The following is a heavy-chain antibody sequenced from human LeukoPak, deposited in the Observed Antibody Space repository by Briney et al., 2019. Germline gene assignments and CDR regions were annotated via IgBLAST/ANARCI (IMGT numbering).Heavy chain of an antibody. CDR1: GGSFSGYY. D-gene: IGHD3-3*01. V-gene: IGHV4-34*01. CDR2: INHSGST. Sequence: SETLSLTCAVYGGSFSGYYWSWLRQPPGKGLEWIGEINHSGSTNYNPSLKSRVTISVDTSKDQFSLKLSSVTAADTAVYYCARRQVPYYDFWSGYPSWDYWGQGTLVTVSS. J-gene: IGHJ4*02. CDR3: ARRQVPYYDFWSGYPSWDY.